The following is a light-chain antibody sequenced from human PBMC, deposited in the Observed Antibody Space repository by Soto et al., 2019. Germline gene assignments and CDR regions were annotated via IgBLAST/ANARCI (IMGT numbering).Light chain of an antibody. CDR1: QSVSSY. V-gene: IGKV3-20*01. J-gene: IGKJ5*01. CDR3: QQYGFSPIS. Sequence: EIVLTQSPATLSLSPWERASLSCTASQSVSSYLAWYQQKPGQAPRLLIYGASTRATGVPDRFSGSGSGPEYTLTITRLEPEDFAVYSCQQYGFSPISFGQGTRLEIK. CDR2: GAS.